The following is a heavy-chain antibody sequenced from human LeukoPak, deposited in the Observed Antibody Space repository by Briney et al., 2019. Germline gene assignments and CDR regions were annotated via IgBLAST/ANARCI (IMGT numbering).Heavy chain of an antibody. CDR3: AKDMGDYYDSSGSIDY. CDR1: GFSFGSYG. V-gene: IGHV3-9*01. CDR2: ISWNSGSI. Sequence: GRSLRLSCAASGFSFGSYGMHWVRQAPGKGLEWVSGISWNSGSIGYADSVKGRFTISRDNAKNSLYLQMNSLRAEDTALYYCAKDMGDYYDSSGSIDYWGQGTLVTVSS. J-gene: IGHJ4*02. D-gene: IGHD3-22*01.